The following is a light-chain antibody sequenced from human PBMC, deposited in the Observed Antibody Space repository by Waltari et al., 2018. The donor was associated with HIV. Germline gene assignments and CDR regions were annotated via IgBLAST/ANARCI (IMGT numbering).Light chain of an antibody. V-gene: IGKV1-39*01. CDR1: QAISTY. Sequence: DIQMTQSPSSLSASLGDSVVITCRASQAISTYLNWYQQKPGHAPGLLVYSAYTLQPGAPSRFRGAGSGRDFSLSISGLQTEDFATYFCQQSYGSPFNFGPGT. CDR3: QQSYGSPFN. CDR2: SAY. J-gene: IGKJ3*01.